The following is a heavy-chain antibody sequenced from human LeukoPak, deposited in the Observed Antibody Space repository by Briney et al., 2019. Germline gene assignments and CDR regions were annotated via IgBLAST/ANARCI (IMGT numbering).Heavy chain of an antibody. Sequence: PSETLSLTCAVSGYSISSGYYWGWIRQPPGKGLEWIGSIYHTGNTYYNPSLKSRVTISVDTSKNQFSLKLSSVTAADTAVYYCARGWHMGIDYWGQGTLVTVSS. D-gene: IGHD6-13*01. CDR1: GYSISSGYY. CDR2: IYHTGNT. CDR3: ARGWHMGIDY. J-gene: IGHJ4*02. V-gene: IGHV4-38-2*01.